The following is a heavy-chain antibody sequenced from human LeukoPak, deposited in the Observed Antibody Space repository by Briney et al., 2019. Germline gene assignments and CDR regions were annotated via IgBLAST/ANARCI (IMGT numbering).Heavy chain of an antibody. Sequence: ASVKVSCNVSGYTLTELSMHWVRQAPGKGLEWMGGFDPEDGETVHAQRFRGRVTLTSDTSINTAYMELSSLTSDDTAVYYCARLGLYDVGDWGQGTLVTVSS. J-gene: IGHJ4*02. CDR3: ARLGLYDVGD. V-gene: IGHV1-24*01. CDR1: GYTLTELS. D-gene: IGHD5/OR15-5a*01. CDR2: FDPEDGET.